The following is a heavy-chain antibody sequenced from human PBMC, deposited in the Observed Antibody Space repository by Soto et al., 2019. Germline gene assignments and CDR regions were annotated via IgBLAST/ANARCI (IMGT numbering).Heavy chain of an antibody. D-gene: IGHD3-16*02. CDR3: ARVRRPFGGVIASY. V-gene: IGHV5-51*01. CDR1: AYSFSIYL. J-gene: IGHJ4*02. Sequence: GESLKLSDKGSAYSFSIYLSGWVRQMPGKGLEWMGIIYPGDSDTRYSPSFQGQVTISADKSISTAYLQWSSLKASDTAMYYCARVRRPFGGVIASYWGQGTMVTVS. CDR2: IYPGDSDT.